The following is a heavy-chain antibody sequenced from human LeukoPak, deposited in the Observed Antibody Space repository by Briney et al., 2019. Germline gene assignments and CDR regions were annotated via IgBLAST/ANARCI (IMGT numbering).Heavy chain of an antibody. J-gene: IGHJ4*02. V-gene: IGHV3-66*01. CDR2: IYSGGST. D-gene: IGHD3-22*01. CDR3: ARACGGSGYQPTDIDY. Sequence: AGGSLRLSCAASGFTVSSNYMSWVRQAPGKGLEWVSVIYSGGSTYYADSVKGRFTISRDNSKNTLYLQMNSLRAEDTAVYYCARACGGSGYQPTDIDYWGQGTLVTVSS. CDR1: GFTVSSNY.